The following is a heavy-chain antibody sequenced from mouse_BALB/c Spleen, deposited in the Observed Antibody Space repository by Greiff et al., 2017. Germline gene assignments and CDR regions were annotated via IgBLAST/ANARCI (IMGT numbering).Heavy chain of an antibody. CDR1: GFNIKDTY. D-gene: IGHD2-2*01. J-gene: IGHJ1*01. CDR3: AWDGYDWYFDV. CDR2: IDPANGNT. Sequence: EVKLQESGAELVKPGASVKLSCTASGFNIKDTYMHWVKQRPEQGLEWIGRIDPANGNTKYDPKFQGKATITADTSSNTAYLQLSSLTSEDTAVYYCAWDGYDWYFDVWGAGTTVTVSS. V-gene: IGHV14-3*02.